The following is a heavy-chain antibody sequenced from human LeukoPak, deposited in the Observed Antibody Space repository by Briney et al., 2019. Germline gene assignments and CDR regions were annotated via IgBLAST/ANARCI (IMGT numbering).Heavy chain of an antibody. D-gene: IGHD3-9*01. CDR2: ISSSGSTI. V-gene: IGHV3-48*03. CDR1: GFTFSSYE. CDR3: ARGRSYDILTGSPDFDY. Sequence: GGSLRLSCAASGFTFSSYEMNWVRQAPGKGLEWVSYISSSGSTIYYADSVKGRFTISRDNAKNSLYLQMNSLRAEDTAVYYCARGRSYDILTGSPDFDYWGQGTLVTVSS. J-gene: IGHJ4*02.